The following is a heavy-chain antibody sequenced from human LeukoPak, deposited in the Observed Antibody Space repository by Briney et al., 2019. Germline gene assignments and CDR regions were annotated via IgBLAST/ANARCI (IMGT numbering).Heavy chain of an antibody. CDR3: AKDKYDILTGYYPTGGYFDY. J-gene: IGHJ4*02. V-gene: IGHV3-7*01. Sequence: GGSLRLSCAASGFTISGYWMSWVRQAPGKGPEWVANIRQDGGEFYYVDSVKGRFTISRDNAQNSLSLQMNSLRAEDTAVYYCAKDKYDILTGYYPTGGYFDYWGQGTLVTVSS. CDR1: GFTISGYW. CDR2: IRQDGGEF. D-gene: IGHD3-9*01.